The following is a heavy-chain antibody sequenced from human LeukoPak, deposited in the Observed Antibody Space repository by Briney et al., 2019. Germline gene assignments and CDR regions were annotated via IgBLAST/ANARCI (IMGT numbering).Heavy chain of an antibody. CDR2: IYYSGST. D-gene: IGHD5-18*01. Sequence: SETLSLTCTVSGGSISSYYWSWIRQPPGKGLEWIGYIYYSGSTNYNPSLKSRVTISVDTSKNQFSLKLSSVTAADTAVYYCAGVPHTAMGPYYYYYGMDVWGQGTTVTVSS. J-gene: IGHJ6*02. CDR1: GGSISSYY. V-gene: IGHV4-59*01. CDR3: AGVPHTAMGPYYYYYGMDV.